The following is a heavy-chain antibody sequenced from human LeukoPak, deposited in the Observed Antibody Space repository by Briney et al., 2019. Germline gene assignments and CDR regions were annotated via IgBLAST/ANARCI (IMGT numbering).Heavy chain of an antibody. CDR3: ARSQYRLLWYYYMDV. J-gene: IGHJ6*03. CDR2: IIPIFGTA. CDR1: GGTFSSYA. Sequence: SVKVSCKASGGTFSSYAISWVRQAPGQGLEWMGGIIPIFGTANYAQKFQGRVTITADKSTSTAYMELSSLRSEDTAVYYCARSQYRLLWYYYMDVWGKGTTVTVSS. D-gene: IGHD2-2*01. V-gene: IGHV1-69*06.